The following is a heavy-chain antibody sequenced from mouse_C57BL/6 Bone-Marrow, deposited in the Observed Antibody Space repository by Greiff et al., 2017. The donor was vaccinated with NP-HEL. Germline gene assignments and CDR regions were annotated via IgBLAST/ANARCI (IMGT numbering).Heavy chain of an antibody. V-gene: IGHV5-6*01. CDR2: ISSGGSYT. D-gene: IGHD2-5*01. CDR3: ARHYYSNYGDY. J-gene: IGHJ2*01. Sequence: EVHLVESGGDLVKPGGSLKLSCAASGFTFSSYGMSWVRPTPDKRLEWVATISSGGSYTYYPDSVKGRFTFSRDNAKNTLYLQMSSLKSEDTAMYYCARHYYSNYGDYGGQGTALTVSS. CDR1: GFTFSSYG.